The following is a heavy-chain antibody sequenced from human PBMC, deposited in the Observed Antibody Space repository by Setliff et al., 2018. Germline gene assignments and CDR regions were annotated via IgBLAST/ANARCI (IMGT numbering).Heavy chain of an antibody. CDR3: ARDPVPPWLPLDY. V-gene: IGHV3-11*04. Sequence: LSLTCAVSGYSISSGYYWGWIRQPPGKGLEWVSYISSSGSTIYYADSVKGRFTISRDNAKNSLYLQMNSLRAEDTAVYYCARDPVPPWLPLDYWGQGTLVTVSS. CDR2: ISSSGSTI. CDR1: GYSISSGYY. D-gene: IGHD5-12*01. J-gene: IGHJ4*02.